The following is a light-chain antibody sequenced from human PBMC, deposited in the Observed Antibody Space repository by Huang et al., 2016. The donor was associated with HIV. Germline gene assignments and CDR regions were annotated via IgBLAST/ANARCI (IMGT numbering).Light chain of an antibody. CDR3: QQRGNWPQT. CDR2: DAS. J-gene: IGKJ2*01. V-gene: IGKV3-11*01. CDR1: QSVDSY. Sequence: EIVLTQSPATLSLSPGERATLSCRASQSVDSYIAWYQQNPGQAPRLLIHDASNRATGIPARISGSGSGTDFTLTISSLEPEDFAVYYCQQRGNWPQTFGQGTKLEIK.